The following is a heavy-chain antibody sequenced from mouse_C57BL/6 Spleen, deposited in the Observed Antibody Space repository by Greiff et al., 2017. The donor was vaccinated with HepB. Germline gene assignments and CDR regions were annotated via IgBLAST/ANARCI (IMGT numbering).Heavy chain of an antibody. V-gene: IGHV1-63*01. CDR3: ARSLVRDWFAY. J-gene: IGHJ3*01. D-gene: IGHD2-14*01. Sequence: VQLQLSGAELVRPGTSVKMSCKASGYTFTNYWIGWAKQRPGHGLEWIGDIYPGGGYTNYNEKFKGKATLTADKSSSTAYMELRSLTSEDSAVYFCARSLVRDWFAYWGQGTLVTVSA. CDR1: GYTFTNYW. CDR2: IYPGGGYT.